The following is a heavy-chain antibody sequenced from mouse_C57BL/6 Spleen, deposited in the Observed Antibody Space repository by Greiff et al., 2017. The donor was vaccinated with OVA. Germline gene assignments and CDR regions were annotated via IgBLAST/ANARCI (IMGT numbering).Heavy chain of an antibody. V-gene: IGHV1-59*01. J-gene: IGHJ4*01. CDR2: IDPSDSYT. CDR1: GYTFTSYW. Sequence: VQLQQPGAELVRPGTSVKLSCKASGYTFTSYWMHWVKQRPGQGLEWIGVIDPSDSYTNYNQKFKGKATLTVNTSSSTANMQLSRLTSEDSAVYYCAPLIKAMDYWGQGTSVTVSS. CDR3: APLIKAMDY.